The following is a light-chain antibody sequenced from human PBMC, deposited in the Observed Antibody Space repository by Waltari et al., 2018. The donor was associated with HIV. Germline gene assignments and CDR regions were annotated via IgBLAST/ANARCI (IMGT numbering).Light chain of an antibody. CDR1: SSSIGRND. Sequence: QSVPTQPPPASGPPGQTVTTPSTASSSSIGRNDVSSYRQPPGTAPKLLIYRNNQRPSGVPDRFSGSKSGTSASLAICGLRSEDEADYYCAAWDDSLSGYVFGTGTKVTVL. V-gene: IGLV1-47*01. CDR2: RNN. CDR3: AAWDDSLSGYV. J-gene: IGLJ1*01.